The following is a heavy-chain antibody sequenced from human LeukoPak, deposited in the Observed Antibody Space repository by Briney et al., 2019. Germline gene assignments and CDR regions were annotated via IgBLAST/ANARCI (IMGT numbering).Heavy chain of an antibody. V-gene: IGHV1-2*06. CDR2: INPNSGGT. CDR3: AREGGFLITMIPRSDYYYMDV. J-gene: IGHJ6*03. D-gene: IGHD3-22*01. CDR1: GYTFTGYY. Sequence: ASVKVSCKASGYTFTGYYMHWVRQAPGQGLEWMGRINPNSGGTNYAQKFQGRVNMTRDTSISTAYMELSRLRSDDTAVYYCAREGGFLITMIPRSDYYYMDVWGKGTTVTVSS.